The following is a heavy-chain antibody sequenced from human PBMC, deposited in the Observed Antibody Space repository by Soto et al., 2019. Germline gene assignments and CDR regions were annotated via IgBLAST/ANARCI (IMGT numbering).Heavy chain of an antibody. CDR3: ARLGPHASGDYDY. D-gene: IGHD2-2*01. CDR2: ISYDGNNK. J-gene: IGHJ4*02. CDR1: GFTFSTYA. V-gene: IGHV3-30-3*01. Sequence: QVQLVESGGGVVQPGRSLRLSCAASGFTFSTYAMHWVRQAPGKGLEWVAVISYDGNNKYYGDSVKGRFTISRDNSENTLYLQMNSLRGEDTAVYHCARLGPHASGDYDYWGQGTLVTVSS.